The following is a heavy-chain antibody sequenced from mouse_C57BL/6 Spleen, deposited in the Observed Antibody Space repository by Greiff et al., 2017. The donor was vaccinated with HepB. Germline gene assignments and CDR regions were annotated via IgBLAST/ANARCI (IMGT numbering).Heavy chain of an antibody. V-gene: IGHV1-85*01. Sequence: QVHVKQSGPELVKPGASVKLSCKASGYTFTSYDINWVKQRPGQGLEWIGWIYPRDGSTKYNEKFKGKATLTVDTSSSTAYMELHSLTSEDSAVYFCARSRDYYGSSSYYAMDYWGQGTSVTVSS. CDR2: IYPRDGST. J-gene: IGHJ4*01. D-gene: IGHD1-1*01. CDR1: GYTFTSYD. CDR3: ARSRDYYGSSSYYAMDY.